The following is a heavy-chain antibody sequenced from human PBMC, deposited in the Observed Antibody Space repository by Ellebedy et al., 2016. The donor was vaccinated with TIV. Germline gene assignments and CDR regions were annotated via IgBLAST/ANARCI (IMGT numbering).Heavy chain of an antibody. CDR2: IIPIFGTA. D-gene: IGHD1-26*01. Sequence: AASVKVSCKASGGTFSSYAISWVRQAPGQGLEWMGGIIPIFGTANYAQKFQGRVTITADESTSTAYMELSSLRSEDTAVYYCARAGGSYRSGGMDVWGQGTTVTVSS. V-gene: IGHV1-69*13. J-gene: IGHJ6*02. CDR3: ARAGGSYRSGGMDV. CDR1: GGTFSSYA.